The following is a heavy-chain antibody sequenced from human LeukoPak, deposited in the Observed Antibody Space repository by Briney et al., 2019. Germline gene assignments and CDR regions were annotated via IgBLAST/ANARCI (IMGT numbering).Heavy chain of an antibody. CDR3: ARVSSGATTVDY. D-gene: IGHD1-26*01. CDR2: IYHSGST. J-gene: IGHJ4*02. Sequence: SETLSLTCPVSGGSISGSFYYWGWIRQPPGKGLEWIGEIYHSGSTNYNPSLKSRVTISVDKSKNQFSLKLSSVTAADTAVYYCARVSSGATTVDYWGQGTLVTVSS. V-gene: IGHV4-39*07. CDR1: GGSISGSFYY.